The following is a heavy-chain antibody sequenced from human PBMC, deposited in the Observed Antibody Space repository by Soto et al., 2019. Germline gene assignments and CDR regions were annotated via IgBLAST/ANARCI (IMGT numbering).Heavy chain of an antibody. J-gene: IGHJ4*02. Sequence: PGGSLRLSCAASGFTFSSYAMSWVRQAPGKGLEWVSAISGSGGSTYYADSVKGRFTISRDNSKNTLYLQMNSPRAEDTAVYYYAHGDIVVVSSYFDYWGQGTLVTVSS. V-gene: IGHV3-23*01. CDR1: GFTFSSYA. CDR2: ISGSGGST. CDR3: AHGDIVVVSSYFDY. D-gene: IGHD2-15*01.